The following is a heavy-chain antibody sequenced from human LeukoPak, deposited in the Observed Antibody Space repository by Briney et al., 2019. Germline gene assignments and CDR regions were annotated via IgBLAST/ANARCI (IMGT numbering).Heavy chain of an antibody. J-gene: IGHJ6*02. CDR2: INHSGST. CDR3: ARGLGITIFGVVIISGMDV. V-gene: IGHV4-34*01. Sequence: PSETLSLTCAVYGGSFSGYYWSWIRQPPGKGLEWIGEINHSGSTNYNPSLKSRVTISVDTSKNQFSLKLSSVTAADTAVYYCARGLGITIFGVVIISGMDVWGQGTTVTVSS. D-gene: IGHD3-3*01. CDR1: GGSFSGYY.